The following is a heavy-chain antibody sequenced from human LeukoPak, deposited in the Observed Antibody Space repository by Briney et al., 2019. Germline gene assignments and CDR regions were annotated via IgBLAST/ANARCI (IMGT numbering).Heavy chain of an antibody. J-gene: IGHJ4*02. Sequence: TGGSLRLSCAASGFTFSSYAMSWVRQAPGKGLEWVSAISGSGGSTYYADSVKGRFTISRDNSKNTLYLQMNSLRAEDTAVYYCAKAPSVVPAASYDYWGQGTLVTVSS. CDR3: AKAPSVVPAASYDY. CDR1: GFTFSSYA. D-gene: IGHD2-2*01. V-gene: IGHV3-23*01. CDR2: ISGSGGST.